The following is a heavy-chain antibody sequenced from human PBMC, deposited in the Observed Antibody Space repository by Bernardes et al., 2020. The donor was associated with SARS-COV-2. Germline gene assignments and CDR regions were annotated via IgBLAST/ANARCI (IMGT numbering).Heavy chain of an antibody. CDR2: ISNSGSTI. CDR3: ARRYYGAGSSEAFDI. V-gene: IGHV3-21*01. CDR1: GFIFSTYS. J-gene: IGHJ3*02. Sequence: GGSLRLSCAASGFIFSTYSMNWVRQAPGKGLEWVSSISNSGSTIFYADSVKGRFTISRDNAKNSVYLQMNSLRVEDTAVYYCARRYYGAGSSEAFDIWGQGKMGTVSS. D-gene: IGHD3-10*01.